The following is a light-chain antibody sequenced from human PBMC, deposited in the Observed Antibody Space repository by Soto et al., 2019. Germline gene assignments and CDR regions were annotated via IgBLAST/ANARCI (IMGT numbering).Light chain of an antibody. CDR2: SAS. CDR1: LXXLYSYKNNNY. CDR3: DKYRTAPRS. J-gene: IGKJ4*01. Sequence: LAAYXGGRXTINXXSXLXXLYSYKNNNYLAWYQQKPGKPPKLLIYSASIGEAGVPDRFSDRGSKTDFTLTLRALQAEDVAIYNSDKYRTAPRSFGGGAKVDI. V-gene: IGKV4-1*01.